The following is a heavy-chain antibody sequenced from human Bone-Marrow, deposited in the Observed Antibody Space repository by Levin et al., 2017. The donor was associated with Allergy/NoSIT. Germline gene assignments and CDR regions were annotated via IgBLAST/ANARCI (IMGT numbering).Heavy chain of an antibody. D-gene: IGHD3-22*01. J-gene: IGHJ4*02. Sequence: SETLSLTCTVSGGSISSYYWSWIRQPTGKGLEWIGRIYISGNTNYNTSLKSRIAMSLDTSRNQVSLNLDSVTAADTAVYYGARDSGGNGYPDYWGQGTLVTVSS. V-gene: IGHV4-4*07. CDR1: GGSISSYY. CDR2: IYISGNT. CDR3: ARDSGGNGYPDY.